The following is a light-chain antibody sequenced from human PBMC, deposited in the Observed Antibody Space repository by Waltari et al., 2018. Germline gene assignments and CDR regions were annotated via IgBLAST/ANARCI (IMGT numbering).Light chain of an antibody. CDR3: ATWEGSQRV. CDR2: DND. CDR1: NFHIGINR. J-gene: IGLJ1*01. V-gene: IGLV1-44*01. Sequence: QSVVTQPPSASGTPGQSVTLSCSGSNFHIGINRVYWFQQLPGAAPKLLMYDNDQRPSGVPYRFSASKSGTSASLAISALQSGDEADYYCATWEGSQRVFGTGTKVTVL.